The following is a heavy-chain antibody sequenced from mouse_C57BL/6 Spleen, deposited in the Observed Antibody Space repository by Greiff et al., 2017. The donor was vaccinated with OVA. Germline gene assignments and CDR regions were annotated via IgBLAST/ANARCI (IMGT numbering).Heavy chain of an antibody. V-gene: IGHV1-52*01. CDR2: IDPSDSET. J-gene: IGHJ4*01. Sequence: QVQLQQPGAELVRPGSSVKLSCKASGYTFTSYWMHWVKQRPIQGLEWIGNIDPSDSETHYNQKFKDKATLTVDKSSSTAYMQRSSLTSEDSAVYYCARSRTTVVAPYAMDYWGQGTSVTVSS. D-gene: IGHD1-1*01. CDR1: GYTFTSYW. CDR3: ARSRTTVVAPYAMDY.